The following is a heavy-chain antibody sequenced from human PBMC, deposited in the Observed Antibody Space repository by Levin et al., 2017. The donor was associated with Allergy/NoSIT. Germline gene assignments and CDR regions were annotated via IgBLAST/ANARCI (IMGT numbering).Heavy chain of an antibody. D-gene: IGHD6-6*01. J-gene: IGHJ5*02. V-gene: IGHV3-30*18. CDR3: AKDESSSRFDP. CDR2: ISYDGSNK. CDR1: GFTFSSYG. Sequence: GESLKISCAASGFTFSSYGMHWVRQAPGKGLEWVAVISYDGSNKCYADSVKGRFTISRDNSKNTLYLQMNSLRAEDTAVYYCAKDESSSRFDPWGQGTLVTVSS.